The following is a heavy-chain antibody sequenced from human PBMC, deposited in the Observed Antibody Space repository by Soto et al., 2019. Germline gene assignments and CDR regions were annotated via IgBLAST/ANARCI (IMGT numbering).Heavy chain of an antibody. V-gene: IGHV4-59*01. CDR2: FYFIGIT. Sequence: PATLSLTCTGSGCSISSYYWSWIRQPPGKVLEWIGYFYFIGITSYNPSLKSRVTISVDTSKNQCSLKLSSVTAADTGVYYCARTAWGNFWSGYNWFAPWGQGTLVSVSS. CDR3: ARTAWGNFWSGYNWFAP. CDR1: GCSISSYY. D-gene: IGHD3-3*01. J-gene: IGHJ5*02.